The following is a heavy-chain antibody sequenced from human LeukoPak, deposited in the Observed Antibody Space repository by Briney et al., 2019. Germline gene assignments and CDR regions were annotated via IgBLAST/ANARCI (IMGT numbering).Heavy chain of an antibody. Sequence: SETLSLTCTVSGGSISSYYWSWIRQPPGKGLEWIGYIYYSGSTNYNPSLKSRVTISVDMSKNQFSLKLSSVTAADTAVYYCARDARDGYNPFLAFEIWGQGTMVTVSS. V-gene: IGHV4-59*01. CDR1: GGSISSYY. D-gene: IGHD5-24*01. J-gene: IGHJ3*02. CDR2: IYYSGST. CDR3: ARDARDGYNPFLAFEI.